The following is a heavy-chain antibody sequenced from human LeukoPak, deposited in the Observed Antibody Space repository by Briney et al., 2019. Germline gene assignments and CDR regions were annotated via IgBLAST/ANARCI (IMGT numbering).Heavy chain of an antibody. Sequence: PSETLSLTCTVSGGSISSYYWSWIRQPPGKGLEWIGYIYYSGSTNYNPSLKSRVTITVDTSKNQFSLRLSSVTAADTAVYYCARDDSSAYYLDYWGQGILVTVSS. CDR3: ARDDSSAYYLDY. CDR2: IYYSGST. J-gene: IGHJ4*02. CDR1: GGSISSYY. D-gene: IGHD3-22*01. V-gene: IGHV4-59*01.